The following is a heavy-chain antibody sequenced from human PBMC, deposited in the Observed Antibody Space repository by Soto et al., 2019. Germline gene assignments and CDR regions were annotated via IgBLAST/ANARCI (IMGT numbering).Heavy chain of an antibody. Sequence: QVHLVQSGAEVKKPGASVKVSCKASGYTFSNHAFHWVRQAPGQGLEWMGRVNAGNGDTRYSQKFQGRVTISRDTSXXSAYMELSSLTYEDTAVYYCARENNYDILTGYYMMWSWFDPWGQGTLVTVSS. D-gene: IGHD3-9*01. CDR2: VNAGNGDT. J-gene: IGHJ5*02. V-gene: IGHV1-3*01. CDR1: GYTFSNHA. CDR3: ARENNYDILTGYYMMWSWFDP.